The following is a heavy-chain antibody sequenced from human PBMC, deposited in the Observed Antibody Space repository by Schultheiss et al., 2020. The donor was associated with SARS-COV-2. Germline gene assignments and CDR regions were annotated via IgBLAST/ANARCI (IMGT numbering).Heavy chain of an antibody. J-gene: IGHJ4*02. D-gene: IGHD6-13*01. Sequence: ASVKVSCKASGYTFVNYYIHWVRQATGHGLEWMGWMNPNSGNTGYPQKFQCRVTMTRNTSISTAYMELSSLRSEDTAVYYCASPIAAAGTFDYWGQGTLVTVSS. V-gene: IGHV1-8*01. CDR3: ASPIAAAGTFDY. CDR1: GYTFVNYY. CDR2: MNPNSGNT.